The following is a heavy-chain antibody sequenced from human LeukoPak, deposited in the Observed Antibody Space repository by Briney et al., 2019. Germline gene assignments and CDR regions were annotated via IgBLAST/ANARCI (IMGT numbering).Heavy chain of an antibody. V-gene: IGHV4-39*07. J-gene: IGHJ3*02. CDR3: AREYVVVRGPGAFDI. D-gene: IGHD3-10*01. CDR1: GGSIRSSNHY. Sequence: SETLSLTCAVSGGSIRSSNHYWGWIRQPPGKGLEWIGSIYYSGSIYYNPSLKSRVTISVDTSKNQFSLKLSSGTAADTAVYYCAREYVVVRGPGAFDIWGQGTMVTVSS. CDR2: IYYSGSI.